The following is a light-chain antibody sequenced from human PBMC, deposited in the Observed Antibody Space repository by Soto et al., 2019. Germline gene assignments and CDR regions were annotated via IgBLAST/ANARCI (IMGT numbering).Light chain of an antibody. CDR2: AAS. Sequence: DIQMTQSPSSLSASVGDRVTITCRASQSISSYLNWYQQKPGKAPKILIYAASSLQSGVPSRFSGSGSGTDFTLTISSLQPEDFATYYCQQSYSTPLLFTFGPGTKVDIK. CDR3: QQSYSTPLLFT. V-gene: IGKV1-39*01. CDR1: QSISSY. J-gene: IGKJ3*01.